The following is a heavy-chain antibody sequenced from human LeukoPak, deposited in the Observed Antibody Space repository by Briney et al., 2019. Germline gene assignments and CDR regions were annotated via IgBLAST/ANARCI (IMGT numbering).Heavy chain of an antibody. D-gene: IGHD3-9*01. V-gene: IGHV4-39*07. J-gene: IGHJ4*02. CDR1: GGSISSSSYY. CDR3: ARDKADIRWYYDILTGAGYFDY. CDR2: IYYSGST. Sequence: SETLSLTCTVSGGSISSSSYYWGWIRQPPGKGLEWIGSIYYSGSTYYNPSLKSRVTISVDTSKNQFSLKLSSVTAADTAVYYCARDKADIRWYYDILTGAGYFDYWGQGTLVTVSS.